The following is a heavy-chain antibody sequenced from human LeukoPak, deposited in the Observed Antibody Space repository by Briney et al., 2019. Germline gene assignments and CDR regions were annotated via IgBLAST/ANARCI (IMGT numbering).Heavy chain of an antibody. Sequence: GGSLRLSCAASGFTFSNYGMHWVRQAPGKGLEWVAVIWYDGSNKYYADSVKGRFTLSRDNSKNTLFLQMNSLRPEYTAVYFCARDLTQLALFDYWGQGTLVTVSS. CDR2: IWYDGSNK. D-gene: IGHD6-13*01. CDR3: ARDLTQLALFDY. J-gene: IGHJ4*02. V-gene: IGHV3-33*01. CDR1: GFTFSNYG.